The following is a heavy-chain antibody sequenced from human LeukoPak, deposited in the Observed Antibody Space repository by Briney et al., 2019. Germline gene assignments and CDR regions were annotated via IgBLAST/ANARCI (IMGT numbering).Heavy chain of an antibody. J-gene: IGHJ3*02. D-gene: IGHD1-26*01. CDR3: ARGSGKHARTDGFDI. CDR1: GFTFSGYG. Sequence: PGGTLRLSCAASGFTFSGYGMNWVRQAPGKGLEWDSYISSSGSHIYYADSVRGRFPISRDNAQNSLYLHLYSLRVEDTAVYYCARGSGKHARTDGFDIWGQGTMVTVSS. V-gene: IGHV3-48*01. CDR2: ISSSGSHI.